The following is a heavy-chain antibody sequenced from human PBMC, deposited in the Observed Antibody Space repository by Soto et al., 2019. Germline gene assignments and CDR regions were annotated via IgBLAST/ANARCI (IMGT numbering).Heavy chain of an antibody. CDR1: GFIFSNYA. CDR2: LGYAGSNK. Sequence: QVQLVESGGGVVQPGRSLRLSCAASGFIFSNYAMQWVRQAPGKGLEWVAILGYAGSNKDYADSVKGRFIISRDNSKNTLYLQMDSLRAEDTAVYYCAKTYGSGWDPIDYWGQGTLVTVSS. J-gene: IGHJ4*02. CDR3: AKTYGSGWDPIDY. V-gene: IGHV3-33*06. D-gene: IGHD6-25*01.